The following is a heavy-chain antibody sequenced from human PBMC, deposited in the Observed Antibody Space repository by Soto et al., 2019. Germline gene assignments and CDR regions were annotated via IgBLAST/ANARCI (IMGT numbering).Heavy chain of an antibody. V-gene: IGHV3-21*02. CDR3: ARDQDTSGWYWYFDL. J-gene: IGHJ2*01. CDR1: GFTFSTYN. D-gene: IGHD6-19*01. CDR2: ISGSPTNM. Sequence: EVQLVESGGGLVKPGGSLRLSCAASGFTFSTYNMNWVRQAPGRGLEWVSSISGSPTNMFYADSVKGRFTTSRDNARNSLYLQMNNLRVEDTAVYYCARDQDTSGWYWYFDLWGRDTLVTVSS.